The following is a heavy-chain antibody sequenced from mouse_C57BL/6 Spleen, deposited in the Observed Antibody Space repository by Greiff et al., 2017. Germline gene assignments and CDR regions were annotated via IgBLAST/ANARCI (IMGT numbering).Heavy chain of an antibody. V-gene: IGHV1-52*01. D-gene: IGHD1-1*01. CDR1: GYTFTSYW. CDR3: AREGYYGSSLDY. J-gene: IGHJ2*01. CDR2: IDPSDSET. Sequence: QVHVKQPGAELVRPGSSVKLSCKASGYTFTSYWMHWVKQRPIQGLEWIGNIDPSDSETHYNQKFKDKATLTVDKSSSTAYMQLSSLTSEDSAVYYCAREGYYGSSLDYWCQGTTLTVSS.